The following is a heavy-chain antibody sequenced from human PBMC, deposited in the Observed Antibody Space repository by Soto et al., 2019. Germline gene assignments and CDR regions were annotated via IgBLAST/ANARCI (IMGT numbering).Heavy chain of an antibody. CDR2: LSGSGGSP. CDR1: GFTFSSYA. D-gene: IGHD5-12*01. Sequence: GGSLRLACAASGFTFSSYAVSGFRKAPGKGLEWVSGLSGSGGSPYYADSVKGPFTTSRANSKNTLNRPMNSLRAEAPAIHKGARASKVTTISTFSYWGQGTLVTVPQ. J-gene: IGHJ4*02. CDR3: ARASKVTTISTFSY. V-gene: IGHV3-23*01.